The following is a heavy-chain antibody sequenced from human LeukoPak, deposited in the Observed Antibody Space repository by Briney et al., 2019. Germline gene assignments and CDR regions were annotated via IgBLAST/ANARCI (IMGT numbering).Heavy chain of an antibody. D-gene: IGHD2-2*01. CDR2: IIPIFGTA. Sequence: ASVKVSCKASGGTFSSCAISWVRQAPGQGLEWMGGIIPIFGTANYAQKFQGRVTITADESTSTAYMELSSLRSEDTAAYYCARAYCSSTSCYAPTDYYYGMDVWGKGTTVTVSS. CDR1: GGTFSSCA. J-gene: IGHJ6*04. CDR3: ARAYCSSTSCYAPTDYYYGMDV. V-gene: IGHV1-69*13.